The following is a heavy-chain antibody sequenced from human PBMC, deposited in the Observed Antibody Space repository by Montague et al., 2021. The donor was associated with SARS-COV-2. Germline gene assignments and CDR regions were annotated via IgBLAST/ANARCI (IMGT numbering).Heavy chain of an antibody. D-gene: IGHD2-15*01. Sequence: RLSLSASGFTFSSYGFHWVRQAPGKGPEWVAIIPSDRGDIYYADSVKGRFTISRDNSRNTLFLQMNSLRPEDTAVYYCARDRSGRFDPWGQGTLVTVSS. V-gene: IGHV3-30*03. CDR1: GFTFSSYG. J-gene: IGHJ5*02. CDR2: IPSDRGDI. CDR3: ARDRSGRFDP.